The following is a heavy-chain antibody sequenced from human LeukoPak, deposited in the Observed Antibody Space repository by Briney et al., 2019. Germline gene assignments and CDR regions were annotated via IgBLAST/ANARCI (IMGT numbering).Heavy chain of an antibody. CDR2: IYHSGST. J-gene: IGHJ6*03. D-gene: IGHD2-2*02. CDR3: AREHGGVPAAIGDRYYYYYMDV. Sequence: SQTLSLTCAVSGGSISSGGYSWSWIRQPPGKGLEWIGYIYHSGSTYYNPSLKSRVTISVDRSKNQFSLKLSSVTAADTAVYYCAREHGGVPAAIGDRYYYYYMDVWGKGTTVTVSS. CDR1: GGSISSGGYS. V-gene: IGHV4-30-2*01.